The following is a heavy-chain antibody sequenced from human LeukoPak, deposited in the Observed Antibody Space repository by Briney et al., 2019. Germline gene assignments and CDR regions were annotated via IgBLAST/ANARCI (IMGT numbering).Heavy chain of an antibody. CDR2: INPSAGNT. J-gene: IGHJ4*02. CDR1: GYTFPSCY. CDR3: ARDTGWDFISSVDY. D-gene: IGHD3-22*01. Sequence: ASVKVSCKTSGYTFPSCYIHWVRQAPGQGLEWMARINPSAGNTNYAPKFQGRVTLTRDTSTATVYMELSSLNSKDTAVYYCARDTGWDFISSVDYWGQGTLVTVSS. V-gene: IGHV1-46*03.